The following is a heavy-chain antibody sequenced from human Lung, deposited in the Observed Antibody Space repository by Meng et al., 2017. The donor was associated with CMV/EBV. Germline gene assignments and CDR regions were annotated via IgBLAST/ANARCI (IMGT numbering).Heavy chain of an antibody. CDR3: ARDCSSTSCYSPALYGMDV. Sequence: SVKVSCXASGGTFSSYTISWVRQAPGQGLEWMGRIIPILGIANYAQKFQGRVTITADKSTSTAYMELSSLRSEDTAVYYCARDCSSTSCYSPALYGMDVWGQGTTVTVSS. CDR2: IIPILGIA. V-gene: IGHV1-69*04. D-gene: IGHD2-2*01. J-gene: IGHJ6*01. CDR1: GGTFSSYT.